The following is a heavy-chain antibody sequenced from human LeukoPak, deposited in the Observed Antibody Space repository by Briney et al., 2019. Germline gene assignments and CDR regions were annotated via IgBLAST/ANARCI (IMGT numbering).Heavy chain of an antibody. CDR3: ARDTGELRDYYYYYYMDV. CDR1: GGSISSGSYY. Sequence: SETLSLTCTVSGGSISSGSYYWSWIRQPAGKGLEWIGRIYTSGSTNYNPSLKSRVTISVDTSKNQFSLKLSSVTAADTAVYYCARDTGELRDYYYYYYMDVWGKGTTVTISS. CDR2: IYTSGST. V-gene: IGHV4-61*02. J-gene: IGHJ6*03. D-gene: IGHD1-26*01.